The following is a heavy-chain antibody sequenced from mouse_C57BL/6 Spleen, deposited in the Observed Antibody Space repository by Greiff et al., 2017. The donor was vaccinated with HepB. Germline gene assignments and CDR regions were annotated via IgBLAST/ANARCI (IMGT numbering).Heavy chain of an antibody. D-gene: IGHD2-9*01. CDR1: GFNIKDYY. Sequence: VQLKESGAELVKPGASVKLSCTASGFNIKDYYMHWVKQRTEQGLEWIGRIDPEDGETKYAPKFQGKATITADTSSNTAYLQLSSLTSEDTAVYYCARPSMVTYWYFDVWGTGTTVTVSS. CDR3: ARPSMVTYWYFDV. V-gene: IGHV14-2*01. CDR2: IDPEDGET. J-gene: IGHJ1*03.